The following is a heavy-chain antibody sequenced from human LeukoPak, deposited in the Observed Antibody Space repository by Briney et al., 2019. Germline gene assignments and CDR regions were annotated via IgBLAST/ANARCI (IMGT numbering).Heavy chain of an antibody. Sequence: ASVKVSCKASGYTFTGYYMHWVRQAPGQGLEWMGWINPNSGGTKYAQKFQGRVTMTRDTSISTAYMELSRLRSDDTAVYYCARDLSWELLTIDYWGQGTLVTVSS. CDR2: INPNSGGT. V-gene: IGHV1-2*02. J-gene: IGHJ4*02. CDR1: GYTFTGYY. D-gene: IGHD1-26*01. CDR3: ARDLSWELLTIDY.